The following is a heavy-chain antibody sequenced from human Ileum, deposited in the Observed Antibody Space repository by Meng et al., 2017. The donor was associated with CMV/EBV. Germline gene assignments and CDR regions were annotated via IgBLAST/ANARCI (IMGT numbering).Heavy chain of an antibody. V-gene: IGHV1-2*02. D-gene: IGHD6-19*01. CDR1: GYTFTGYH. Sequence: GESLKISCKASGYTFTGYHIHWVRQAPGQGLECMGWINPNSGGTNYAQKFQGRVTMTRDTSISTAYMELTRLRSDDSAVYYCARTAISVGDYYYSYGMDVWGQGTTVTVSS. CDR2: INPNSGGT. CDR3: ARTAISVGDYYYSYGMDV. J-gene: IGHJ6*02.